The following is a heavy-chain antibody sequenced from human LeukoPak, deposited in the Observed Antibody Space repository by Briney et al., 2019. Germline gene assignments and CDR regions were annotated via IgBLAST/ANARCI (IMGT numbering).Heavy chain of an antibody. CDR2: IRYDGSNK. Sequence: PGGSLRLSCAASGFTFSSYGMHWVRQAPGKGLEWVAFIRYDGSNKYYADSVKGRFTISRDNSKNTLYLQMNSLRAEDTAVYYCAKDIPVGTDAFDIWGQGTMVTVSS. V-gene: IGHV3-30*02. CDR1: GFTFSSYG. J-gene: IGHJ3*02. D-gene: IGHD2-21*02. CDR3: AKDIPVGTDAFDI.